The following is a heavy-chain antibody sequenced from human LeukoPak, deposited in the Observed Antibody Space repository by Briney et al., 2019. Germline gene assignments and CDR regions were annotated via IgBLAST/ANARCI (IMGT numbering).Heavy chain of an antibody. V-gene: IGHV4-34*01. J-gene: IGHJ6*03. CDR1: GGSFSGYY. D-gene: IGHD5-12*01. CDR3: ARGLGYSGYSYYYYYYMDV. CDR2: MNHSGST. Sequence: PSETLSLTCAVYGGSFSGYYCSWIRQPPGKGLEWIGEMNHSGSTNYNPSLKSRVTISVDTSKNQFSLKLSSVTAADTAVYYCARGLGYSGYSYYYYYYMDVWGKGTTVTVSS.